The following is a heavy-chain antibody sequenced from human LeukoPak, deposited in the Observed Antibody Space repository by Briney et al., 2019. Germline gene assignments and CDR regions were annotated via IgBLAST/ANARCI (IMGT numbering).Heavy chain of an antibody. Sequence: GESLKISCKGSGYRFTNYWIAWVRQMPGKGLEWMGIIYPGDSDTRYSPSFQGQVTISADKSISTAYLQWSSLKASDTAMYYCARRSGTYFGTTGYLYFFDYWGQGTLVTASS. V-gene: IGHV5-51*01. CDR2: IYPGDSDT. D-gene: IGHD3-22*01. CDR3: ARRSGTYFGTTGYLYFFDY. CDR1: GYRFTNYW. J-gene: IGHJ4*02.